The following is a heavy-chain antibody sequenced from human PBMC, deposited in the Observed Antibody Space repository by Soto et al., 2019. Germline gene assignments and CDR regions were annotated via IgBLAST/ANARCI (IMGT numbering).Heavy chain of an antibody. Sequence: VQLMESGGGVVQPGRSLRLSCAASGFTFSDYAMHWVRQAPGKGLEWVAVVSHDGRNTHYADSVKGRFTISRDSSKNTVSLERTRLRAEDTAVYYCAKGGRQWLVTADFNYWGQGALVTVSS. CDR3: AKGGRQWLVTADFNY. D-gene: IGHD6-19*01. CDR1: GFTFSDYA. V-gene: IGHV3-30*18. CDR2: VSHDGRNT. J-gene: IGHJ4*02.